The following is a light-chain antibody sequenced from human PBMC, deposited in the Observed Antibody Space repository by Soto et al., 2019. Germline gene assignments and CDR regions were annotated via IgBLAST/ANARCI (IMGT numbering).Light chain of an antibody. CDR1: SSNIGSNY. Sequence: QSVLTQPPSASGTPGQRVTISCSGSSSNIGSNYVYWYQQLPGTAPKLLIYRNNQRPSGVPDRFSGSKSGTSASLAIGGLRSEDEADYYCAAWDDSLSGVVFGGGTKLTVL. CDR3: AAWDDSLSGVV. V-gene: IGLV1-47*01. CDR2: RNN. J-gene: IGLJ2*01.